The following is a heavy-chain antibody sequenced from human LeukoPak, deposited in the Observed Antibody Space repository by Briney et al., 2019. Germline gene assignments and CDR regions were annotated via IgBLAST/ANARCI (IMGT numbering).Heavy chain of an antibody. V-gene: IGHV1-2*02. CDR3: ASVVGATAGDY. J-gene: IGHJ4*02. CDR1: GYTFTSYG. CDR2: INPNSGGT. D-gene: IGHD1-26*01. Sequence: ASVKVSCKASGYTFTSYGISWVRQAPGQGLEWMGWINPNSGGTNYAQKFQGRVTMTRDTSISTAYMELSRLRSDDTAVYYCASVVGATAGDYWGQGTLVTVSS.